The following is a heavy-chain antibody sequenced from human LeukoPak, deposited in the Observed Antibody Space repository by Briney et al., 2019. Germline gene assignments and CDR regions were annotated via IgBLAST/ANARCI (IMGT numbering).Heavy chain of an antibody. D-gene: IGHD2-2*01. Sequence: GGSLRLSCAASGFIFSSYAMYWVRQAPGRGLEYVSVISSNGGRTFYANSVKGRFTISRDSSKNTLYLQMGSLRPEDMAVYYCTRDASDIVVVPAAVGPFDYWGQGTLVTVSS. V-gene: IGHV3-64*01. J-gene: IGHJ4*02. CDR1: GFIFSSYA. CDR3: TRDASDIVVVPAAVGPFDY. CDR2: ISSNGGRT.